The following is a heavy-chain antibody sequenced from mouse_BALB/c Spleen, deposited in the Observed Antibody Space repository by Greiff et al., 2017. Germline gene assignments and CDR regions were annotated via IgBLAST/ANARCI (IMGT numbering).Heavy chain of an antibody. CDR3: ARHRWAMDY. J-gene: IGHJ4*01. CDR1: GFTFSSYT. D-gene: IGHD2-3*01. Sequence: EVMLVESGGGLVQPGGSLKLSCAASGFTFSSYTMSWVRQTPEKRLEWVAYISNGGGSTYYPDTVKGRFTISRDNAKNTLYLQMSSLKSEDTAMYYCARHRWAMDYWGQGTSVTVSS. V-gene: IGHV5-12-2*01. CDR2: ISNGGGST.